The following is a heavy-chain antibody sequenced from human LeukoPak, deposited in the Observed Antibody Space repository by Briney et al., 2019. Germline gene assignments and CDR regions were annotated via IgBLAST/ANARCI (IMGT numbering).Heavy chain of an antibody. CDR2: INPNSGGT. CDR1: GYTFTGYY. J-gene: IGHJ4*02. D-gene: IGHD3-22*01. Sequence: ASVKVSCKASGYTFTGYYMHWVRQAPGQGLEWMGWINPNSGGTNYAQKFQGRVTMTRDTSISTAYMELGRLRSDDTAVYYCARTPYYYDSSGYYDYWGQGTLVTVSS. CDR3: ARTPYYYDSSGYYDY. V-gene: IGHV1-2*02.